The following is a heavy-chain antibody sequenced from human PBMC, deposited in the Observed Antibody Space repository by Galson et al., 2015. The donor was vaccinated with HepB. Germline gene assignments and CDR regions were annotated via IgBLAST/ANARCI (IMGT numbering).Heavy chain of an antibody. Sequence: SVKVSCKPSGYTFTHYYIHWVRQAPGQGLEWMGWVNPDDGGTDFAHNFQGSVTLTADTSITTAYMELSDMKSDDTAVYYCARSSLYNWNGFDALDIWGQGTLVTVSS. CDR3: ARSSLYNWNGFDALDI. CDR1: GYTFTHYY. D-gene: IGHD1-1*01. V-gene: IGHV1-2*02. CDR2: VNPDDGGT. J-gene: IGHJ3*02.